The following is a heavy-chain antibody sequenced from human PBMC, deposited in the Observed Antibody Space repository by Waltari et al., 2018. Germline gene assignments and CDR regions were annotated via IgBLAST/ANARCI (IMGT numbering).Heavy chain of an antibody. Sequence: QVQLVQSGAEVKKPGSSVKVSCKASGGTFSSYAISWVRQAPGQGLEWMGGIIPIFGTANYAQKFQGRVTITADKSTSTAYMELSSLRSEDTAVYYCARDRPSMLYRGYYYYGMDVWGQGTTVIVSS. J-gene: IGHJ6*02. CDR1: GGTFSSYA. CDR2: IIPIFGTA. CDR3: ARDRPSMLYRGYYYYGMDV. D-gene: IGHD2-8*01. V-gene: IGHV1-69*06.